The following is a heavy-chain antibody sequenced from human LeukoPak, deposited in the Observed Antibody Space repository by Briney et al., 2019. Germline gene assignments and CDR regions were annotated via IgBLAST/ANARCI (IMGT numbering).Heavy chain of an antibody. Sequence: PSETLSLTCAVYGVSFSGYYWSWIRQPPGKGLEWIGEINHSGSTNYNPSLKSRVTISVDTSKNQFSLKVSSVTAADTAVYYCARAPQDDYGDYVGFDPWGQGTLVTVSS. V-gene: IGHV4-34*01. CDR3: ARAPQDDYGDYVGFDP. CDR1: GVSFSGYY. CDR2: INHSGST. J-gene: IGHJ5*02. D-gene: IGHD4-17*01.